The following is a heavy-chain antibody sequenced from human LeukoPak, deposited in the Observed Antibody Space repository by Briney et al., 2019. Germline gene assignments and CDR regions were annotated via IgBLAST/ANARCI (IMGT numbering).Heavy chain of an antibody. CDR1: GYTFTSYY. CDR3: ARDRGPMGFGESPGYYFDY. D-gene: IGHD3-10*01. Sequence: ASVKVSCKASGYTFTSYYMHWVRQAPGQGLEWMGIINPSGGSTSYAQKFQGRVTMTRDMSTSTVYMELSSLRSEDTAVYYCARDRGPMGFGESPGYYFDYWGQGTLVTVSS. J-gene: IGHJ4*02. CDR2: INPSGGST. V-gene: IGHV1-46*01.